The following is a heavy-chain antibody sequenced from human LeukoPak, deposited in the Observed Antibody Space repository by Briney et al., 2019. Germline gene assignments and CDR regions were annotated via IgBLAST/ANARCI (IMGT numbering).Heavy chain of an antibody. J-gene: IGHJ4*02. CDR1: GYTFTSYS. Sequence: VASVKVSCKASGYTFTSYSMNWVRQVPGQGLEWMGYISANTGNPTYAQDFTGRFVFFWDTSVTTAYLQISSLKAEDTAVYYCARDARVGSYDHWGQGTLVTVSS. D-gene: IGHD1-26*01. CDR3: ARDARVGSYDH. V-gene: IGHV7-4-1*02. CDR2: ISANTGNP.